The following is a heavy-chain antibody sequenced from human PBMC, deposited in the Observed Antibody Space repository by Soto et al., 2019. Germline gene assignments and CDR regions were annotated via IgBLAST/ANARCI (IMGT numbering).Heavy chain of an antibody. J-gene: IGHJ5*02. Sequence: PSETLSLTCTVSGGSISSGDYYWSWIRQPPGKGLEWIGYIYYSGSTYYNPSLESRVTISVDTSKNQFSLKLSSVTAADTAVYYCARDEKVTGTTLSWFDPWGQGTLVTVSS. D-gene: IGHD1-7*01. CDR3: ARDEKVTGTTLSWFDP. V-gene: IGHV4-30-4*01. CDR1: GGSISSGDYY. CDR2: IYYSGST.